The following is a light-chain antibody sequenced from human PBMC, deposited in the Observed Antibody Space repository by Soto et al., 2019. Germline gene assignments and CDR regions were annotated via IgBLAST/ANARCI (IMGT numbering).Light chain of an antibody. J-gene: IGKJ4*01. Sequence: EIVLTQSPATLSLSPGERATLSCRASQTISNFLSWYQQKPGQAPRLLIYDTFNRATGIPARFSGSGSGTDFTLTISSLEPEDIAIYYCHQRSDWSLTFGGGTEGEIK. CDR3: HQRSDWSLT. CDR1: QTISNF. V-gene: IGKV3-11*01. CDR2: DTF.